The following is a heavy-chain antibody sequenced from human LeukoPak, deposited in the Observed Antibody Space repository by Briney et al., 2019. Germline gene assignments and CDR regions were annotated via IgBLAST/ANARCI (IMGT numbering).Heavy chain of an antibody. CDR3: ARASGATITTYNGMDV. CDR2: INHSGST. CDR1: GGSFSGYY. Sequence: KPSETLSLTCAVYGGSFSGYYWSWIRQPPGKGLEWIGEINHSGSTNYNPSLKSRVPISVDTSKNQFSLKLSSVTAADTAVYYCARASGATITTYNGMDVWGQGTTVTASS. J-gene: IGHJ6*02. D-gene: IGHD4-11*01. V-gene: IGHV4-34*01.